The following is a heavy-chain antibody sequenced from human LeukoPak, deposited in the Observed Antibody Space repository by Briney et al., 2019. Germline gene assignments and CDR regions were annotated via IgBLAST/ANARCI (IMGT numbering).Heavy chain of an antibody. Sequence: PSETLSLTCAVYGGSFSGYYWSWIRQPPGKGLEWIGEINHSGSTNYNPSLKSRVTISVDTSKNQFSLELSSVTAADTAVYYCALGAYYDILTGYPQDYYYGMDVWGKGTTVTVSS. CDR3: ALGAYYDILTGYPQDYYYGMDV. J-gene: IGHJ6*04. V-gene: IGHV4-34*01. CDR1: GGSFSGYY. D-gene: IGHD3-9*01. CDR2: INHSGST.